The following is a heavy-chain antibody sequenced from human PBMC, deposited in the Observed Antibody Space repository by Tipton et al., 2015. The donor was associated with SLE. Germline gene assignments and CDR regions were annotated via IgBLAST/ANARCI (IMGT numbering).Heavy chain of an antibody. Sequence: TLSLTCAVSGYSISSGYYWSWIRQPAGKGLEWIGRIYTSGSTNYNPSLKSRVTMSVDTAKHQFSLTLSSVTAADTAVYYCARDLVYGSGYCTGGVCYTGNWCDPWGQGTGVAVSS. V-gene: IGHV4-61*02. D-gene: IGHD2-8*02. CDR2: IYTSGST. J-gene: IGHJ5*02. CDR1: GYSISSGYY. CDR3: ARDLVYGSGYCTGGVCYTGNWCDP.